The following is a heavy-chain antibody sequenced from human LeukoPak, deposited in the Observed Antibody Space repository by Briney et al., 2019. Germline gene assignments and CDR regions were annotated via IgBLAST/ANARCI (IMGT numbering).Heavy chain of an antibody. CDR3: AKKGGSWNYFDS. CDR2: LAYDASLV. V-gene: IGHV3-30*02. D-gene: IGHD6-13*01. J-gene: IGHJ4*02. CDR1: GFTFSIHG. Sequence: GGSLRLSCVASGFTFSIHGMHWVRQAPGKGLEWVAYLAYDASLVDYTNSVKGRFTISRDNSKNTLFLQMNSLRPEDTAVYYCAKKGGSWNYFDSWGQGTLVTVSS.